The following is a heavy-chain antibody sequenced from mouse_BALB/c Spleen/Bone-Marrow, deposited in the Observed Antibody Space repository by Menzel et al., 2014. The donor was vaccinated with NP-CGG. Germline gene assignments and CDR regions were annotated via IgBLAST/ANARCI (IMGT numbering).Heavy chain of an antibody. CDR1: GYTFSSYY. V-gene: IGHV1S81*02. CDR3: TRSNYGYWYFDV. CDR2: INPSNGGT. Sequence: QVQLQQSGAELVKPGASVKLSKASGYTFSSYYMYWVKQRPGQGLEWIGEINPSNGGTKFNEKFKSKATLTVDKSSSTAYMQLSSLTSEDSAVYYCTRSNYGYWYFDVWGAGTTVTVSS. J-gene: IGHJ1*01. D-gene: IGHD1-1*01.